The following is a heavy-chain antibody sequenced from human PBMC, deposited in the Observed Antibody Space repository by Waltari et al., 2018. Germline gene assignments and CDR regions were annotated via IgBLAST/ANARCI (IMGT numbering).Heavy chain of an antibody. CDR3: ARAAAIYYFDY. Sequence: QVQLVQSGAEVEKPGSSLKVSCQASGGTFSTYAIRWVRQAPGQGLEWMGGIIPIFGTTNYAQKFQGRVTITADESTSTAFMELSSLRSEDTAVYYCARAAAIYYFDYWGQGSLVTVSS. V-gene: IGHV1-69*12. D-gene: IGHD6-25*01. CDR2: IIPIFGTT. J-gene: IGHJ4*02. CDR1: GGTFSTYA.